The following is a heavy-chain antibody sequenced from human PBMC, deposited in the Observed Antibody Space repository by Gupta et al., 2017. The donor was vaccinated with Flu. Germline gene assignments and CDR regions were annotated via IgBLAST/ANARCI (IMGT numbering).Heavy chain of an antibody. D-gene: IGHD6-13*01. J-gene: IGHJ4*01. CDR3: ARSDGGSAAHFDY. V-gene: IGHV4-30-2*04. CDR2: YLRGDP. Sequence: YLRGDPHYNPSLESRVTISIDTSKNQFFLELRSLTAADAGVYFCARSDGGSAAHFDYWSQGTLVAVSS.